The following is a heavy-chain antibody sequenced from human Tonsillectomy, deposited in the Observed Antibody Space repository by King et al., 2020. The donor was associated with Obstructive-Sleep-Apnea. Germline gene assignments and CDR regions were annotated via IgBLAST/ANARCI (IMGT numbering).Heavy chain of an antibody. D-gene: IGHD2-21*02. CDR1: GFIFRNYA. Sequence: VQLVESGGGVVQPGRSLRLSCAASGFIFRNYAMHWVRQAPGKGLEWVTLISYDGKYKYYADSVKGRFTMSRDNSKNTLYLQMNSLRTEDTAVYYCARDPSFNGRVTYFDYWGQGTLVTVSS. CDR2: ISYDGKYK. V-gene: IGHV3-30*04. CDR3: ARDPSFNGRVTYFDY. J-gene: IGHJ4*02.